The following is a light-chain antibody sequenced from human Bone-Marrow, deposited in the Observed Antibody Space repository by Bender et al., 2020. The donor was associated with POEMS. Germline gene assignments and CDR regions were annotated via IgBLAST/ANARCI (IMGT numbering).Light chain of an antibody. CDR1: STDFNNDKY. J-gene: IGLJ2*01. V-gene: IGLV2-11*01. Sequence: QSALTQPHSVSGSPGQSVTISCAGISTDFNNDKYVSWYQQSPGKAPTLIIYEVTKRPSGVPDRFSGSQSGNTASLTISGLQAEDEADYYCSSFTVRSTVLCGGGTRLTVL. CDR2: EVT. CDR3: SSFTVRSTVL.